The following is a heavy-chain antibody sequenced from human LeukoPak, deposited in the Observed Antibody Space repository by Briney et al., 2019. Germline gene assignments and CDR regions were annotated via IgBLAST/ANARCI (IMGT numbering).Heavy chain of an antibody. CDR3: ASADYDMAFDI. D-gene: IGHD3-9*01. J-gene: IGHJ3*02. Sequence: PSETLSLTCAVSSVSITSNSYYWGWIRQPPGKGREWVGSIYYGGTTYYNPSLKSRVTISADPSQNHFSLTLNSVTAADTAVYYCASADYDMAFDIWGQGTMVTVSS. CDR2: IYYGGTT. CDR1: SVSITSNSYY. V-gene: IGHV4-39*07.